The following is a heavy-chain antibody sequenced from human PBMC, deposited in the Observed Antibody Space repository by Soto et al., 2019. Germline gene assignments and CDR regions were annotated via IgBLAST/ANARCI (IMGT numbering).Heavy chain of an antibody. D-gene: IGHD1-26*01. CDR2: INVGDGST. J-gene: IGHJ6*03. Sequence: QVQLAQSGAEVKKPGASVKLSCKASGYTFITYTMHWVRQAPGQGLEWMGWINVGDGSTEYSQKFQGRVSITRDTSANTVYMELSSLRSEDTAVYYCARVLTTTLDGWDKGTTVTVSS. CDR3: ARVLTTTLDG. CDR1: GYTFITYT. V-gene: IGHV1-3*01.